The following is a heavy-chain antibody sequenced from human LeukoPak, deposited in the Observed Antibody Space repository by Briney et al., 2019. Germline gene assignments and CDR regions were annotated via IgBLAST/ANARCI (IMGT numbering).Heavy chain of an antibody. CDR1: SGSISSSSYY. Sequence: SETLSLTCTVSSGSISSSSYYWGWIRQPPGKGLEWIGSIYYSGSTYYNPSLKSRVTISVDTSKNQFSLKLSSVTAADTAVYYCARGTYYYGSGSYPFDYWGQGTLVTVSS. D-gene: IGHD3-10*01. CDR2: IYYSGST. V-gene: IGHV4-39*07. CDR3: ARGTYYYGSGSYPFDY. J-gene: IGHJ4*02.